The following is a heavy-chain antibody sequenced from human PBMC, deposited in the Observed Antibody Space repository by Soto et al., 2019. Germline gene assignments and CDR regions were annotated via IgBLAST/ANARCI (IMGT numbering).Heavy chain of an antibody. J-gene: IGHJ3*02. CDR3: ARRYGVAFDI. CDR1: GGSISSYY. Sequence: PSETLSLTCTVSGGSISSYYWSWIRQPPGKGLEWIGYIYYSGSTNYNPSLKSRVTISVDTSKNQFSLKLSSVTAADTAVYYCARRYGVAFDIWGKGTMVPV. D-gene: IGHD3-10*01. V-gene: IGHV4-59*08. CDR2: IYYSGST.